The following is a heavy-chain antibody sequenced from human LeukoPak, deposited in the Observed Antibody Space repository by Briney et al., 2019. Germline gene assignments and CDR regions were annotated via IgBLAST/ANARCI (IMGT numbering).Heavy chain of an antibody. CDR2: IYYSGNT. D-gene: IGHD6-13*01. CDR1: GGSISSSSYF. V-gene: IGHV4-39*01. CDR3: ARGGSSWYENWFDP. J-gene: IGHJ5*02. Sequence: SETLSLTCTVSGGSISSSSYFWGWIRQPPGKGLEWIGTIYYSGNTYYNPSLKSRVTISVDTSKNQFSLKLSSVTAADTAVYYCARGGSSWYENWFDPWGQGTLVTVSS.